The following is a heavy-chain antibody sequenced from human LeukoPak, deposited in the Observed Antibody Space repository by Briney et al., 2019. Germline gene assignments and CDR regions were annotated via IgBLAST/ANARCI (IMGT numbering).Heavy chain of an antibody. V-gene: IGHV4-39*07. CDR1: GGAISSSDYY. CDR3: SRVTPGYYYYMDV. J-gene: IGHJ6*03. CDR2: VYHSGST. Sequence: PSETLSLTCTVSGGAISSSDYYWGWVRQPPGKGLEWIGSVYHSGSTYYNPSLKSRVTISVDTSKNQFSLKLSSVTAADTAVYYCSRVTPGYYYYMDVWGKGTTVTISS.